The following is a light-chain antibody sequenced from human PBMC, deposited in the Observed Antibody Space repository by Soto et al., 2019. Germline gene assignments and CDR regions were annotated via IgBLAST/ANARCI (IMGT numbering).Light chain of an antibody. CDR3: QQYGSF. Sequence: ELVLTQSPGTLSLSPGERATLSCRASQSVSSSYLAWYQQKPGQAPRLLIFGASSRATGIPDRFSGSGSGTDFTLTISRLEPEDSAVYYCQQYGSFFGQGTKLEIK. V-gene: IGKV3-20*01. CDR1: QSVSSSY. CDR2: GAS. J-gene: IGKJ2*01.